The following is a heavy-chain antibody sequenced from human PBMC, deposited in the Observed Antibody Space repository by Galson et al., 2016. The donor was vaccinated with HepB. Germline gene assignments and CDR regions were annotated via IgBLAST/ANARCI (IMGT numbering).Heavy chain of an antibody. CDR3: AKDKGTKYFDY. CDR1: GLSFSYCG. V-gene: IGHV3-30*18. J-gene: IGHJ4*02. CDR2: ISFDGNNK. D-gene: IGHD3-10*01. Sequence: SLRLSCAASGLSFSYCGMHWVRQAPGKGLEWVAVISFDGNNKYYVDSVKGRFTISRDDSKNTLYLQMNSLRAEDTAGYYCAKDKGTKYFDYWGRGTLVTVSS.